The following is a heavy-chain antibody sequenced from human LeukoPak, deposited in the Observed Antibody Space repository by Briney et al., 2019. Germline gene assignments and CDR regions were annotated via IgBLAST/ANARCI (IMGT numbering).Heavy chain of an antibody. J-gene: IGHJ5*02. V-gene: IGHV4-59*08. Sequence: PSETLSLTCTVSGCSISSYYWSWIRQPPGKGLEWIGDIYYSGRTNYNPSLKSRVTISVDTSKNQFSLKLSSVTAADTAVYYCARLDYCSGGSCYGNNWFDPWGQGTLVTVSS. D-gene: IGHD2-15*01. CDR3: ARLDYCSGGSCYGNNWFDP. CDR1: GCSISSYY. CDR2: IYYSGRT.